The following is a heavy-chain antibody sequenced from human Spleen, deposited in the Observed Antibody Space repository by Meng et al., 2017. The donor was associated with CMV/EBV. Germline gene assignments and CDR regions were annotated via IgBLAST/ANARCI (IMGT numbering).Heavy chain of an antibody. CDR1: GGTFSSYD. CDR2: INPSGGGT. D-gene: IGHD3-9*01. V-gene: IGHV1-46*01. J-gene: IGHJ3*02. CDR3: ARGPDTPLGAFDI. Sequence: ASVKVSCKASGGTFSSYDISWVRQAPGQGLEWMGIINPSGGGTSYAQKFQDRVIMTRDTSTSTVYMELSSLRSEDTAVYYCARGPDTPLGAFDIWGQGTKVTVSS.